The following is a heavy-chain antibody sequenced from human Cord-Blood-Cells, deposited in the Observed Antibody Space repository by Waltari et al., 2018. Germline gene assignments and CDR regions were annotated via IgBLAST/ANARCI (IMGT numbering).Heavy chain of an antibody. V-gene: IGHV3-30-3*01. D-gene: IGHD3-10*01. J-gene: IGHJ4*02. CDR3: ARENPNGAGSYFDY. CDR2: ISYDGSNK. Sequence: QVQLVESGGGVVQPGRSLRLSCAASGFTFSSYAMHWVRQAPGKGLELVAVISYDGSNKYYSDSVKGRFTISRNNSKNTLYLQMNSLRAEDTAVYYCARENPNGAGSYFDYWGQGTLVTVSS. CDR1: GFTFSSYA.